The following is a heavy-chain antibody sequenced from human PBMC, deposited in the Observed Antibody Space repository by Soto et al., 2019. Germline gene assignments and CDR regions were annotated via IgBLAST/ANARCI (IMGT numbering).Heavy chain of an antibody. Sequence: PGGSLRLSCAASGFPFSSFAMSWVRQAPGKGLEWVSAITGSGDATFYADSVRGRFTISRDNSKNTLYLQMNSLGAEDTALYYCASGLVGYCSSSSCHAYRFDPWGQGTLVTVSS. D-gene: IGHD2-2*01. V-gene: IGHV3-23*01. J-gene: IGHJ5*02. CDR3: ASGLVGYCSSSSCHAYRFDP. CDR2: ITGSGDAT. CDR1: GFPFSSFA.